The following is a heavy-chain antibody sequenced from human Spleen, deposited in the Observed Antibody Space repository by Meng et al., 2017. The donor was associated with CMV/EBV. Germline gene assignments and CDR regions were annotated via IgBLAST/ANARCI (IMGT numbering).Heavy chain of an antibody. CDR1: GGSFSGYY. D-gene: IGHD1-1*01. V-gene: IGHV4-34*01. J-gene: IGHJ4*02. Sequence: CAVSGGSFSGYYWNWIRQPQGKGLEWIGEINHSGSSNYNPSLKSRVTISVDTSQSQFSLNLRSVTAADTAVYYCAKGRGLTTTYYFDYWGQGTLVTVSS. CDR2: INHSGSS. CDR3: AKGRGLTTTYYFDY.